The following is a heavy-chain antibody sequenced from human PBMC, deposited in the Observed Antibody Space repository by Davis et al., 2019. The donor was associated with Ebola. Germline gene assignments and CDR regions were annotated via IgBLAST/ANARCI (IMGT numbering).Heavy chain of an antibody. D-gene: IGHD1-26*01. V-gene: IGHV3-30*02. J-gene: IGHJ4*02. CDR1: GFTFSTYG. CDR3: AKDLLGTWSNYFDS. Sequence: PGGSLRLSCAASGFTFSTYGMHWVRQAPGKGLEWVTFMRTEESNKYYGDSVKGRFTISRDNSKSTLFLQMNSLRPEDTAVYFCAKDLLGTWSNYFDSWGQGTLVTVSS. CDR2: MRTEESNK.